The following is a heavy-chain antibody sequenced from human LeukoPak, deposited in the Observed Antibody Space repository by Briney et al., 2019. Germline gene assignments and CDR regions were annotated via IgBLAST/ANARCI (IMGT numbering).Heavy chain of an antibody. J-gene: IGHJ4*02. D-gene: IGHD1-20*01. Sequence: SETLSLTCTMSGGSISTYYWSWIRQSPGKGLEWIGFIQYSGNTKSNPSLKGRVTISLDMSKNQFSLRLTSVTAADTAVYYCARETNNWALDYWGQRTLVTVSS. CDR2: IQYSGNT. V-gene: IGHV4-59*01. CDR1: GGSISTYY. CDR3: ARETNNWALDY.